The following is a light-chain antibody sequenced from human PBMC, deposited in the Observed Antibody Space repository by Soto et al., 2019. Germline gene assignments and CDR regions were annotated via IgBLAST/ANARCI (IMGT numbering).Light chain of an antibody. CDR3: GTWDSSLSAHAV. CDR2: DNN. J-gene: IGLJ7*01. CDR1: SSNIGNNY. V-gene: IGLV1-51*01. Sequence: QSVLTQPPSVSAAPGQKVTISCSGSSSNIGNNYVSWYQQLPGTAPKLLIYDNNKRPSGIPDRFSGPKSGTSATLGITGLQTGDEADYYCGTWDSSLSAHAVFGGGTQLTVL.